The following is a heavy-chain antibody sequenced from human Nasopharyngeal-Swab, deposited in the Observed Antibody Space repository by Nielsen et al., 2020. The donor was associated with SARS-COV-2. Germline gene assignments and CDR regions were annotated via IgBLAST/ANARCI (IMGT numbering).Heavy chain of an antibody. Sequence: GGSLRLSCIASGFTSSTSSLTWLRQPPGKGLQWVSTLGTAGDTYYADSVKGRFTISRDNSKNTLYLQMNSLRAEDTAVYYCAKKTVGTYPFDYWGQGTLATLSS. J-gene: IGHJ4*02. CDR1: GFTSSTSS. CDR2: LGTAGDT. D-gene: IGHD3-16*02. V-gene: IGHV3-23*01. CDR3: AKKTVGTYPFDY.